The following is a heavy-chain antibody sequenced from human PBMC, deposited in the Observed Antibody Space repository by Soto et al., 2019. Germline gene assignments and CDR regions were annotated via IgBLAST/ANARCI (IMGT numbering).Heavy chain of an antibody. Sequence: QVQLVQSGAEVKKPGASVKVSCKASGYTFTSYGISWVRQAPGQGLEWMGWISAYNGNTNYAQKRQGRATKTTETATSTDYMELRSLSSDDTAVYYCARGLAVGLVDYWGQGTLVTVSS. CDR3: ARGLAVGLVDY. D-gene: IGHD6-19*01. CDR1: GYTFTSYG. CDR2: ISAYNGNT. J-gene: IGHJ4*02. V-gene: IGHV1-18*01.